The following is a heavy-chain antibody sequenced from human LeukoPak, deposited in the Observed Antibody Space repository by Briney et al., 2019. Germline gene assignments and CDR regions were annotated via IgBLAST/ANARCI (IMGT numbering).Heavy chain of an antibody. D-gene: IGHD1-26*01. V-gene: IGHV4-61*02. CDR3: ARDNIDSGSYPGYHVYYYYGMDV. CDR2: IYTSGST. J-gene: IGHJ6*02. Sequence: PSETLSLTCTVSGGSISSSSYYWGWIRQPAGKGLEWIGRIYTSGSTNYNPSLKSRVTMSVDTSKNQFSLKLGSVTAADTAVYYCARDNIDSGSYPGYHVYYYYGMDVWGQGTTVTVSS. CDR1: GGSISSSSYY.